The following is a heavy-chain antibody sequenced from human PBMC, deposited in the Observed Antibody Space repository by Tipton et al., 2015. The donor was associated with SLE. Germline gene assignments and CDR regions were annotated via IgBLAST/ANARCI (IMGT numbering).Heavy chain of an antibody. D-gene: IGHD2-8*01. V-gene: IGHV4-39*07. J-gene: IGHJ4*02. CDR3: VRLRSKVLIDY. CDR1: GGSVSSGSYY. Sequence: TLSLTCTVSGGSVSSGSYYWAWIRQPPGKGPEWIGTIYYSGRTYYYPSLKSRITISVDTSKNQFSLEVRSVTAADMAVYYCVRLRSKVLIDYWGQGTLVTVSS. CDR2: IYYSGRT.